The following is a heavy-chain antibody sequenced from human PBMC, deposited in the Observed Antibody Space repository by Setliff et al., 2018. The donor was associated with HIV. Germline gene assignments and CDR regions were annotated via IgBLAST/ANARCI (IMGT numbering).Heavy chain of an antibody. D-gene: IGHD3-16*01. CDR2: SIPILGIG. CDR3: ARCGAGEWHLYMDV. Sequence: SVKVSCKASGGTFSSYTINWVRQAPGQGLEWMGRSIPILGIGNDEQAQKFKGRVTFTADKSTSTVYMELSSLRSEETAVYYCARCGAGEWHLYMDVWGKGTAVTVSS. CDR1: GGTFSSYT. J-gene: IGHJ6*03. V-gene: IGHV1-69*02.